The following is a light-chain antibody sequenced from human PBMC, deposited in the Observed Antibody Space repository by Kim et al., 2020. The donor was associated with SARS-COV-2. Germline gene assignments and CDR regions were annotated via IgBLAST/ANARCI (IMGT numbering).Light chain of an antibody. CDR1: CSNIGGNN. Sequence: GQVVASSCSGSCSNIGGNNLNWYQHVPGRAPRLLIHTNNQRPSGVPDRFSGSKSDTSASLAISGLQSDDEADYYCAAWDGRLNAYVFGTGTKVTVL. CDR3: AAWDGRLNAYV. J-gene: IGLJ1*01. V-gene: IGLV1-44*01. CDR2: TNN.